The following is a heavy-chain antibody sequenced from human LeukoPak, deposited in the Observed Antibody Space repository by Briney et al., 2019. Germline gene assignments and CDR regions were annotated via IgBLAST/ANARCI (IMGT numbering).Heavy chain of an antibody. CDR3: AKDMAEYQPLHAFDI. V-gene: IGHV3-30*04. D-gene: IGHD2-2*01. CDR2: ISYDGSNK. J-gene: IGHJ3*02. Sequence: RPGGSLRLSCAASGFTFSSYAMHWVRQAPGKGLEWVAVISYDGSNKYYADSVKGRFTISRDNAKNSLYLQMNSLRAEDMALYYCAKDMAEYQPLHAFDIWGQGTMVTVSS. CDR1: GFTFSSYA.